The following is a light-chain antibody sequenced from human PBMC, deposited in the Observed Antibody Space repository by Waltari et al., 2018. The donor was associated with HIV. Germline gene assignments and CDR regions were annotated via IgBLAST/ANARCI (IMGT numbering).Light chain of an antibody. V-gene: IGLV2-14*01. Sequence: QSALTQPAPVSGSPGQSITISCTGTSSDMGVNNFVSWYQQHPGKAPNLVIYEVTNRPSGVSSRFSGSKSGNTASLTISGLQAEDEADYYCSSYTGTNTLIFGGGTKLTVL. CDR3: SSYTGTNTLI. CDR1: SSDMGVNNF. CDR2: EVT. J-gene: IGLJ2*01.